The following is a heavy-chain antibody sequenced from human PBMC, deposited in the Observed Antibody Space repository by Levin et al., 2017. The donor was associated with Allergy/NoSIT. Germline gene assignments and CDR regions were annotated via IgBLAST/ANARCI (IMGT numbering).Heavy chain of an antibody. J-gene: IGHJ5*02. CDR3: AKDITGRPRWFDP. CDR1: GFTFSSYA. V-gene: IGHV3-23*01. D-gene: IGHD6-6*01. Sequence: PGGSLRLSCAASGFTFSSYAMSWVRQAPGKGLEWFSAISGSGGHIYYADSVKGRFTISRDNSKNTLYLQMDSLRAGDTAVYYCAKDITGRPRWFDPWGQGTLVTVSS. CDR2: ISGSGGHI.